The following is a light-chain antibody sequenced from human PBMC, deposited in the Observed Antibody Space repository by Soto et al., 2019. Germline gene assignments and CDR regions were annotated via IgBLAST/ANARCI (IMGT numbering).Light chain of an antibody. CDR3: QQRSSWPT. CDR2: DVS. V-gene: IGKV3-11*01. Sequence: EIVLTQSPAPLSLSPGERATLSWRASQSVNSYLAWYQQKPGQAPRLLIYDVSNRATGIPARFSGSGSGTDFTLTISSLEPEDSAVYFCQQRSSWPTFGQGTKVDIK. CDR1: QSVNSY. J-gene: IGKJ1*01.